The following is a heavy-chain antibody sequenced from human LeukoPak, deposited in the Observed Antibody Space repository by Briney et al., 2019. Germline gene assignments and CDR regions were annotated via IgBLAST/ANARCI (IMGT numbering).Heavy chain of an antibody. CDR1: GDSISSGTHY. V-gene: IGHV4-39*01. CDR2: IYYSGST. CDR3: ARVHPFYYYYGMDV. Sequence: SETLSLTCDVSGDSISSGTHYWGWIRLPPGKGLEWIASIYYSGSTYYNPSLKGRVTISRDTSRNQFSLNLSSVTAADTAVYYCARVHPFYYYYGMDVWGQGTTVTVSS. J-gene: IGHJ6*02.